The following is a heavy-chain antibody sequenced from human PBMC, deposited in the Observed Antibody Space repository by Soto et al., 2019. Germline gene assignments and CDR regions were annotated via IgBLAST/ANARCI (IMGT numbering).Heavy chain of an antibody. Sequence: ASVKVSCKASGYIFKNDGITWVRQAPGQGLEWMGWISPYSGNTDYAHRVQDRVTLTTDEATTTAYMELTSLTSDDTAVYYCARALGHCASSGSCYSSTFINYNYGLDVWGQGTTVTVSS. CDR3: ARALGHCASSGSCYSSTFINYNYGLDV. J-gene: IGHJ6*02. D-gene: IGHD2-15*01. CDR2: ISPYSGNT. V-gene: IGHV1-18*01. CDR1: GYIFKNDG.